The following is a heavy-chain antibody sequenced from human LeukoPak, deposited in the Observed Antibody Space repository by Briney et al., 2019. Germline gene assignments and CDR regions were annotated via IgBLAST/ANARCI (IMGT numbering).Heavy chain of an antibody. CDR2: IYYTGST. Sequence: SETLSLTCTVSGGSVSSGSYYWSWIRQPPGRGLEWIGYIYYTGSTNNNPSLKSRVTISVDTSKNQFSLKLSSVTAADTAVYYCAGIHLEQPFDYWGQGTLVTVSS. J-gene: IGHJ4*02. CDR3: AGIHLEQPFDY. CDR1: GGSVSSGSYY. D-gene: IGHD3-3*01. V-gene: IGHV4-61*01.